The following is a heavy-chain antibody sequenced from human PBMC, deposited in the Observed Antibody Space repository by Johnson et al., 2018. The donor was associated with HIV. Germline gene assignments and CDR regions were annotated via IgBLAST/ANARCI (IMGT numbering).Heavy chain of an antibody. CDR3: APLGDAFDI. Sequence: QVQLVESGGGLVKPGGSLKLSCTASGFTFSSYGMHWVRQAPGKGLEWVAVISYDGKSTYYADSVKGRFTISRDNSKNTLYLQMNSLRAEDTAVYYCAPLGDAFDIWGQGTMVTVSS. V-gene: IGHV3-30*03. CDR1: GFTFSSYG. D-gene: IGHD7-27*01. J-gene: IGHJ3*02. CDR2: ISYDGKST.